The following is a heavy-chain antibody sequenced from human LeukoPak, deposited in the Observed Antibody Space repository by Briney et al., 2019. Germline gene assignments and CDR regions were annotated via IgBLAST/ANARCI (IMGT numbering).Heavy chain of an antibody. D-gene: IGHD3-22*01. CDR2: ISSSGSTI. J-gene: IGHJ5*02. V-gene: IGHV3-11*01. CDR1: GFTFSDYY. CDR3: AREMIVAPYGWFDP. Sequence: GGSLRLSCAASGFTFSDYYMSWIRQAPGKGLEWVSYISSSGSTIYYADSVKGRFTISRDNAKNSLYLQMNSLRAEDTAVYYCAREMIVAPYGWFDPWGQGTLVTVSS.